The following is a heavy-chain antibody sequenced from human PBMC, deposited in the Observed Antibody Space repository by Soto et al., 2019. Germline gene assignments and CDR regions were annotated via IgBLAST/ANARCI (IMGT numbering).Heavy chain of an antibody. CDR1: GYTFTSYG. J-gene: IGHJ4*02. V-gene: IGHV1-18*04. D-gene: IGHD6-13*01. Sequence: QVQLVQSGGEVKKPGASVKVSCKASGYTFTSYGISWVRQAPGQGLEWMGWISGYNDETNYAQRLQGRVTMTTDTSTSAAYMELRSLRKDDTAVYYCATNFSSKGYFDYWGQGTVVTVSP. CDR2: ISGYNDET. CDR3: ATNFSSKGYFDY.